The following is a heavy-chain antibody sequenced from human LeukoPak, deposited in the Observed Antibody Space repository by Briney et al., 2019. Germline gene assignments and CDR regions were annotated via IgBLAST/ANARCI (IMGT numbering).Heavy chain of an antibody. D-gene: IGHD1-1*01. J-gene: IGHJ4*02. CDR3: TRLGIATTASDY. V-gene: IGHV3-73*01. CDR2: IRSKANSYAT. Sequence: GGSLRLSCAASGFTFSGSAMHWVRQASGKGLEWVGRIRSKANSYATEYAASVKGRFTISRDDSQNTAYLQMNSLKTEDTAVYYCTRLGIATTASDYWGQGTLVTVSS. CDR1: GFTFSGSA.